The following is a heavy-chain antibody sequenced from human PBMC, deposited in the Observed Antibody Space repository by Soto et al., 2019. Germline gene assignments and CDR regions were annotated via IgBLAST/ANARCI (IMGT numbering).Heavy chain of an antibody. CDR1: GFTFSSYG. D-gene: IGHD2-8*01. CDR3: ANARGFEYGADDY. Sequence: GGSLRLSCAASGFTFSSYGMHWVRQAPGKGLEWVAVIWYDGSNKYYADSVKGRFTISRDNSKNTLYLQMNSLRAEDTAVYYCANARGFEYGADDYWGQGTLVTVSS. V-gene: IGHV3-33*06. J-gene: IGHJ4*02. CDR2: IWYDGSNK.